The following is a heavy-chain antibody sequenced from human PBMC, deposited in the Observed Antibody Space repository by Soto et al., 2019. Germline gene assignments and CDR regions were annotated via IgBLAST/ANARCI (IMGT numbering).Heavy chain of an antibody. CDR3: ARGRSGYEWSPYYYYGMDV. CDR1: GYSFTSYW. V-gene: IGHV5-10-1*01. CDR2: IDPSDSYT. D-gene: IGHD5-12*01. Sequence: PGESLKISCKGSGYSFTSYWSSWVRQMPGKGLEWMGRIDPSDSYTNYSPSFQGHVTISADKSISTAYLQWSSLKASDTAMYYCARGRSGYEWSPYYYYGMDVWGQGTTVTVSS. J-gene: IGHJ6*02.